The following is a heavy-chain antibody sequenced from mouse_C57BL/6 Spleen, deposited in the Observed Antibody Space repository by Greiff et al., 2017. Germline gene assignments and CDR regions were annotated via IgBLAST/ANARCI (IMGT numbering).Heavy chain of an antibody. D-gene: IGHD2-4*01. Sequence: EVKLVESGGGLVKPGGSLKLSCAASGFTFSSYAMSWVRQTPEKRLEWVATISDGGSYTYYPDNVKGRFTISRDNAKNNLYLQMSHLKSEDTAMYYCARGEDYDAWFAYWGQGTLVTVSA. J-gene: IGHJ3*01. CDR2: ISDGGSYT. V-gene: IGHV5-4*03. CDR1: GFTFSSYA. CDR3: ARGEDYDAWFAY.